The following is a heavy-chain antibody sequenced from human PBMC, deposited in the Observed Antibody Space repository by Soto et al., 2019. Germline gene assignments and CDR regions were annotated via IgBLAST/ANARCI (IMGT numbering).Heavy chain of an antibody. J-gene: IGHJ6*02. CDR2: INPQSGGT. CDR1: GYTFTAYY. V-gene: IGHV1-2*04. D-gene: IGHD6-13*01. Sequence: QVQLVQSGAEVKKPGASAKVSCKASGYTFTAYYLHWVRQAPGQGLEWMGWINPQSGGTNYAPKFQACVTMTRDTSTSTAYMALRRLRSDDTAVFFCARGAQQVVPLYYYHALDVWGQGTTVTASS. CDR3: ARGAQQVVPLYYYHALDV.